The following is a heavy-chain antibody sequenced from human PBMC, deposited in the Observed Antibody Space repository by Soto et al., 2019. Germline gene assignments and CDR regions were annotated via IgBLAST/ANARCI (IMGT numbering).Heavy chain of an antibody. Sequence: SETLSLTCTVSGGSINNHYWSWIRQPAGKGLEWIGEIYLGGSTNYNPSLKSRVTISVDTSKSQFSLKLSSVTAADTAVYYCARGGGSYYLDYWGQETLVTVSS. CDR2: IYLGGST. CDR1: GGSINNHY. J-gene: IGHJ4*02. V-gene: IGHV4-4*07. D-gene: IGHD1-26*01. CDR3: ARGGGSYYLDY.